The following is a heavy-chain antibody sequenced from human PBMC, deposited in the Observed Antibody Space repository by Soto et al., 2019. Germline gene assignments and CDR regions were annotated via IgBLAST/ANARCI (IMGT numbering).Heavy chain of an antibody. CDR3: ARDLAVAGTCPY. Sequence: GASVKVSCKASGYTFTSYDINWVRQATGQGLEWMGWMNPNSGNTGYAQKFQGRVTMTRNTSISTAYMELRSLRSDDTAVYYCARDLAVAGTCPYWGQGTLVTVSS. J-gene: IGHJ4*02. D-gene: IGHD6-19*01. CDR1: GYTFTSYD. CDR2: MNPNSGNT. V-gene: IGHV1-8*01.